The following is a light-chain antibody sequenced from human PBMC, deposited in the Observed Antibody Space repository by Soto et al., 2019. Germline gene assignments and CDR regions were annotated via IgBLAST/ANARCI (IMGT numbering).Light chain of an antibody. J-gene: IGKJ1*01. CDR2: AAS. CDR3: QQANSSPHT. Sequence: DIQMTQSPSSLSASVGDRVTITCRASQGISSWLNWYQQKPGQAPKVLIYAASSLQSGVPSRFSGSGSGTDFTLTISSLQPEDFATYYCQQANSSPHTFGQGTKVDIK. CDR1: QGISSW. V-gene: IGKV1-12*01.